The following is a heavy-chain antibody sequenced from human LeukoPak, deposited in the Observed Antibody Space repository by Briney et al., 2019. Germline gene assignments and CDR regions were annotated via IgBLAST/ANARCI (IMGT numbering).Heavy chain of an antibody. D-gene: IGHD1-26*01. Sequence: PSETLSLTCTVSGGSIRNYYWNWIRQPPGKGLEWIGPIYYSGSTNYNPSLTSRVTISVDTSKNQFSLKLRSVTAADTAVYYCAGDSVGFDSWGQGTLVTVSS. CDR1: GGSIRNYY. V-gene: IGHV4-59*01. CDR2: IYYSGST. J-gene: IGHJ4*02. CDR3: AGDSVGFDS.